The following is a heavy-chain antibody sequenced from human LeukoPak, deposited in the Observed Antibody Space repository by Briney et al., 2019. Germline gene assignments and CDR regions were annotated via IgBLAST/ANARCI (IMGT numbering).Heavy chain of an antibody. D-gene: IGHD3-16*01. CDR3: ARVGLGVYGGDY. CDR2: ITSSSSTI. J-gene: IGHJ4*02. CDR1: GFTFSSYS. V-gene: IGHV3-48*01. Sequence: PGGSLRLSCAASGFTFSSYSMNWVRQAPGKGVEWVSYITSSSSTIHYIDSVKGRFTISRDNAKNSVYLQMNSLRAEDTAVYYCARVGLGVYGGDYWGQGALVTVSS.